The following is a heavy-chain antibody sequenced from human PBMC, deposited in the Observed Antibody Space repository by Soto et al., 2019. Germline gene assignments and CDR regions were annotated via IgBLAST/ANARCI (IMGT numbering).Heavy chain of an antibody. CDR3: ARLAVMNYFDY. D-gene: IGHD4-4*01. V-gene: IGHV1-69*02. CDR1: GGTFSSYT. Sequence: GASVKVSCKASGGTFSSYTISWVRQAPGQGLEWMGRIIPILGIANYAQKFQGRVTITADKSTSTAYMELSSLRSEDTAVYYCARLAVMNYFDYWGQGTLVTVSS. CDR2: IIPILGIA. J-gene: IGHJ4*02.